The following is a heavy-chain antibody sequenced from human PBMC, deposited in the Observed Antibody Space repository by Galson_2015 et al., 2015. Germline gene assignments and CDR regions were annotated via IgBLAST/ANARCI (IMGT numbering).Heavy chain of an antibody. J-gene: IGHJ5*02. Sequence: SLRLSCAASGFTFSTYAMHWVRQTPGKGLDWVSSINWNSGSIDYADSVKGRFTVSRDNAKNSLYLQMNSLRTEDTAMYYCAKDIRAQSARTWIFVACFFEAWGLGTLVTVSS. CDR3: AKDIRAQSARTWIFVACFFEA. V-gene: IGHV3-9*01. D-gene: IGHD2-2*03. CDR2: INWNSGSI. CDR1: GFTFSTYA.